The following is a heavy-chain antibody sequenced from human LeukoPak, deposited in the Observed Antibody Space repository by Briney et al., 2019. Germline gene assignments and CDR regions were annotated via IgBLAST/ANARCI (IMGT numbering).Heavy chain of an antibody. CDR1: GFTFSSYA. CDR2: ISGGGVST. J-gene: IGHJ5*02. V-gene: IGHV3-23*01. Sequence: PGGSLRLSCAASGFTFSSYAMTWVRQAPGKGLQWVSAISGGGVSTYYADSVKGRFTISRDNSKNTLYLQMNSLRAEDTAVYYCAKAGYCSGGSCLFDPWGQGTLVTVSS. CDR3: AKAGYCSGGSCLFDP. D-gene: IGHD2-15*01.